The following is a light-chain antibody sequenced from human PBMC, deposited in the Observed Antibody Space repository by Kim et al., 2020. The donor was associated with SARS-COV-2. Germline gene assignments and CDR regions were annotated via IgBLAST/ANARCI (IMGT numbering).Light chain of an antibody. CDR3: CSYAGSYTHYV. CDR1: SSDVGGYGY. V-gene: IGLV2-11*01. J-gene: IGLJ1*01. CDR2: DVT. Sequence: QSALTQPRSVSGSPGQSVTISCTGTSSDVGGYGYVSWYQHHPGKAPKLIIYDVTRRPSGVPDRFSGSKSGDTASLTISGLQADDEADYSCCSYAGSYTHYVFGTGTKVTVL.